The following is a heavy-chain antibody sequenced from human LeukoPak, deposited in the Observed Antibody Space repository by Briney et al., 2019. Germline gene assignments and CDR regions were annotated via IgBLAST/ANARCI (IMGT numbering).Heavy chain of an antibody. CDR3: ARDLSYYGSGSCFQH. V-gene: IGHV3-21*01. Sequence: PGGSLRLSCAASGFTFSNYSMNWVRQTPGKGLEWVSSISSRSSYIYYADSVKGRFTISRDNAKNSLYLQMNSLRAEDTAVYYCARDLSYYGSGSCFQHWGQGTLVTVSS. D-gene: IGHD3-10*01. CDR1: GFTFSNYS. CDR2: ISSRSSYI. J-gene: IGHJ1*01.